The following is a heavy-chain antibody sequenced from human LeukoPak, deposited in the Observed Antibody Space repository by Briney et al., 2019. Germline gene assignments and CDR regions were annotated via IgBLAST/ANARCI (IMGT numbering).Heavy chain of an antibody. Sequence: PSETLSLTCTVSGGSISSHYWSWLRQPPGKGLEGIGCIYYSGNTNSTPSLTSRVTISVDTSKNQFSLKLSSVTAAETAVYYCARGTDIRGYYFDYWGQGPLVTVSS. CDR3: ARGTDIRGYYFDY. CDR2: IYYSGNT. CDR1: GGSISSHY. D-gene: IGHD3-10*01. V-gene: IGHV4-59*11. J-gene: IGHJ4*02.